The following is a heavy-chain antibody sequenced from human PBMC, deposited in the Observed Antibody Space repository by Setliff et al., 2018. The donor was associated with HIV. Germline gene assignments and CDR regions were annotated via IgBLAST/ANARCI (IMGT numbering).Heavy chain of an antibody. Sequence: SETLSLTCAVSGYFISSGYYWSWIRQPPGKGLEWIGEINHSGSINYNPSLKSRVTISVDTSKNQFSLKLSSVTAADTAVYYCARGESSGRCYYMDVWDKGTTVTVSS. V-gene: IGHV4-34*01. CDR3: ARGESSGRCYYMDV. CDR2: INHSGSI. CDR1: GYFISSGYY. J-gene: IGHJ6*03. D-gene: IGHD6-19*01.